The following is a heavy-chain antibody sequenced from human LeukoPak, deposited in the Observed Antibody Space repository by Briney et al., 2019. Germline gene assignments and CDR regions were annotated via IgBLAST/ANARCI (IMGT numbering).Heavy chain of an antibody. CDR3: ARGPYCSSFSCPYWFDP. D-gene: IGHD2-2*01. J-gene: IGHJ5*02. CDR1: GYTFTNYD. CDR2: MNPNSGKT. Sequence: ASVKVSCKASGYTFTNYDINWVRQATGQGLEWMGWMNPNSGKTGYAQKFQGRVTMTRNTSISTAYMELSSLRSEDTAVYYCARGPYCSSFSCPYWFDPWRQGTPVTVSS. V-gene: IGHV1-8*01.